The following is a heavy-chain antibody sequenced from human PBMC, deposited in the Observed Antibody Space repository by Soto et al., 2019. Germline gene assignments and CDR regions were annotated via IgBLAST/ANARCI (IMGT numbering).Heavy chain of an antibody. D-gene: IGHD1-26*01. J-gene: IGHJ6*02. CDR3: ASLGQPTTPGYCGMDV. CDR2: IYYSGST. Sequence: SETLSLTCTVSGGSISSSSYYWGWIRQPQGKRLEWIGSIYYSGSTYYNPSLKSRVTISVDTSKNQFSLKLSSVTAADTAVYYCASLGQPTTPGYCGMDVWGQGTTGTVSS. V-gene: IGHV4-39*01. CDR1: GGSISSSSYY.